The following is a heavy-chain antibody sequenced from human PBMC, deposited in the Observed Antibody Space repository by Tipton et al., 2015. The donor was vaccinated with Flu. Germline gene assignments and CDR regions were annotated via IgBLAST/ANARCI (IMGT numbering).Heavy chain of an antibody. J-gene: IGHJ4*02. CDR1: TLTVSKNY. Sequence: AASTLTVSKNYMSWVRQAPGKGLEWISVLYAIGTTYYADSVKGRFTISRDSSKNTLYLQMNNLKTEDTAVYFCAEGGDILTGGGFDYWGQGTLVTVSS. CDR3: AEGGDILTGGGFDY. V-gene: IGHV3-66*01. CDR2: LYAIGTT. D-gene: IGHD3-9*01.